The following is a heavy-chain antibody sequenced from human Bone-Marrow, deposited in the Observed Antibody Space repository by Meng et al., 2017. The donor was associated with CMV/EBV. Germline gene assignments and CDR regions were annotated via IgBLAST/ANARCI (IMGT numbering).Heavy chain of an antibody. D-gene: IGHD3-3*01. Sequence: GEALKISCAASGFTFSSYWMSWVRQAPGKGMEWVGNIKQDGSEKYYVDSVKGRFTISRDNAKNSVYLQMNSLRAEDTAVYYCAKDLGDYDFWSGYYPYYYYGMDVWGQGTTVTVSS. CDR1: GFTFSSYW. CDR2: IKQDGSEK. J-gene: IGHJ6*02. V-gene: IGHV3-7*01. CDR3: AKDLGDYDFWSGYYPYYYYGMDV.